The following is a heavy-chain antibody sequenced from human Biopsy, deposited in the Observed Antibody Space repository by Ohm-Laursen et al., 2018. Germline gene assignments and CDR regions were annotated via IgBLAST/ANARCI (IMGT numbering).Heavy chain of an antibody. CDR2: ISYNERT. D-gene: IGHD6-13*01. CDR3: VREPKTGTAEAWYFDL. J-gene: IGHJ5*02. Sequence: LSLTCCVSGASVKTSGYFWAWIRQRPGKGPEWIGYISYNERTHYNPSLTSRLAISFDTSNNRISLQLRSVSVADTAVYYCVREPKTGTAEAWYFDLWGQGTLVTVSS. V-gene: IGHV4-31*03. CDR1: GASVKTSGYF.